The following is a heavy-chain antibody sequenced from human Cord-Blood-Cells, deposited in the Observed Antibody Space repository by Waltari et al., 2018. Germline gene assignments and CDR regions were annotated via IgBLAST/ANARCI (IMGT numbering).Heavy chain of an antibody. CDR2: INHSGST. Sequence: QVQLQQWGAGLLKPSETLSLTCAVYGGSFRGYYWSWIRPPPGKGLEWIGEINHSGSTNYNPSLKSRVTISVDTSKNQFSLKLSSVTAADTAVYYCARLGVVVPAAQRLYYFDYWGQGTLVTVSS. CDR1: GGSFRGYY. V-gene: IGHV4-34*01. J-gene: IGHJ4*02. D-gene: IGHD2-2*01. CDR3: ARLGVVVPAAQRLYYFDY.